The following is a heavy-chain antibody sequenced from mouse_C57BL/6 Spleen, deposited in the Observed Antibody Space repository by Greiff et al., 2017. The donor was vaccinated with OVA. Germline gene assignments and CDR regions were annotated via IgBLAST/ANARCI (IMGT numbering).Heavy chain of an antibody. CDR2: INPSSGYT. CDR1: GYTFTSYW. CDR3: ARSNPSNYYGSSFWYFDV. V-gene: IGHV1-7*01. J-gene: IGHJ1*03. D-gene: IGHD1-1*01. Sequence: QVHVKQSGAELAKPGASVKLSCKASGYTFTSYWMHWVKQRPGQGLEWIGYINPSSGYTKYNQKFKDKATLTADKSSSTAYMQLSSLTYEDSAVYYCARSNPSNYYGSSFWYFDVWGTGTTVTVSS.